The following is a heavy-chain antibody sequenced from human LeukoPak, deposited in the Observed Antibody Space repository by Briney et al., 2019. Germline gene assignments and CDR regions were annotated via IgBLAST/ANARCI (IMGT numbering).Heavy chain of an antibody. Sequence: GESLKISFKGSGYSFTSYWIGWVRQMPGKGLEWMGIIYPGDSDTRYSPSFQGQVTISADKSISTAYLQWSSLKASDTAMFHCARAVYGSESYYDYWGQGTLVSVSS. V-gene: IGHV5-51*01. CDR2: IYPGDSDT. CDR3: ARAVYGSESYYDY. J-gene: IGHJ4*02. CDR1: GYSFTSYW. D-gene: IGHD3-10*01.